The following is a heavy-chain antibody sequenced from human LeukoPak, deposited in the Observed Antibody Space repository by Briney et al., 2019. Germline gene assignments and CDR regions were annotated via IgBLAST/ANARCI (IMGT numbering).Heavy chain of an antibody. Sequence: SETLSLTCTGSGGSISSYYWSWIRQPPGKGLEGIGYIYYSGSTNYNPSLKSLVTISVDTSKNEFSLKRSSVTAADTAVYYCATHHLLSYYDSSGYYPYYFDYWGQGTLVTVSS. J-gene: IGHJ4*02. D-gene: IGHD3-22*01. CDR1: GGSISSYY. V-gene: IGHV4-59*08. CDR2: IYYSGST. CDR3: ATHHLLSYYDSSGYYPYYFDY.